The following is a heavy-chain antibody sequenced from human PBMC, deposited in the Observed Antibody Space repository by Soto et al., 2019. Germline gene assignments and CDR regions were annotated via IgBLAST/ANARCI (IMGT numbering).Heavy chain of an antibody. CDR1: GFALTTSEVG. D-gene: IGHD3-10*01. Sequence: QIALKESGPTLVKPTQTLTLTCTCSGFALTTSEVGVGWIRQPPGKALEWLALIYWNEDKRYSPSLKNRLTITKDTSKNQVVLTMTNMDSVDTATYYCAHRRGGYYQDSGSYYHDTFDVWGQGTTVTVSS. V-gene: IGHV2-5*01. CDR2: IYWNEDK. J-gene: IGHJ3*01. CDR3: AHRRGGYYQDSGSYYHDTFDV.